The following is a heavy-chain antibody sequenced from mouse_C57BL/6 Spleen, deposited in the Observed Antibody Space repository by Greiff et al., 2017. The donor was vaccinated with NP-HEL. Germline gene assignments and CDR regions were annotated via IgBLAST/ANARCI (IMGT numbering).Heavy chain of an antibody. CDR2: IYPGDGDT. D-gene: IGHD2-3*01. J-gene: IGHJ1*03. CDR1: GYAFSSSW. CDR3: ARALYDGYYVYFDV. Sequence: QVHVKQSGPELVKPGASVKISCKASGYAFSSSWMNWVKQRPGKGLEWIGRIYPGDGDTNYNGKFKGKATLTADKSSSTAYMQLSSLTSEDSAVYFCARALYDGYYVYFDVWGTGTTVTVSS. V-gene: IGHV1-82*01.